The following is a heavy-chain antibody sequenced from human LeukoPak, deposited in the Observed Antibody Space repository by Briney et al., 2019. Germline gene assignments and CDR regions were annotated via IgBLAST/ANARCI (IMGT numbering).Heavy chain of an antibody. V-gene: IGHV4-34*01. Sequence: PSETLSLTCAVSGVSFDDYYWAWVRQTPGKGLERIGEINHSGYTNDSPSLKSRVTLSIDTSRKQFSLNLRSVTVVDAGTYYCTRMTTGHDYWGQGTLVTVSS. CDR2: INHSGYT. CDR3: TRMTTGHDY. J-gene: IGHJ4*02. CDR1: GVSFDDYY. D-gene: IGHD4-17*01.